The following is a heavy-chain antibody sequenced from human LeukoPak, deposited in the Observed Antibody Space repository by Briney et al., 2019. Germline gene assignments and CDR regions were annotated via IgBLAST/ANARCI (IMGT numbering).Heavy chain of an antibody. J-gene: IGHJ4*02. CDR2: INPSGGST. D-gene: IGHD6-25*01. V-gene: IGHV1-46*01. CDR3: ARYVGSLAAPDY. Sequence: ASVKVSCKASGYTFTSNYIHWVRQAPGQGLEWMGIINPSGGSTSYAQKFQGRVTMTRDTSTNTVYMELSSLRSEDTAVYYCARYVGSLAAPDYWGQGTLVTVSS. CDR1: GYTFTSNY.